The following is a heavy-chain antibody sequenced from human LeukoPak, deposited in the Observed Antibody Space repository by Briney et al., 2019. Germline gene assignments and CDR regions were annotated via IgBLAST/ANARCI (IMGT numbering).Heavy chain of an antibody. CDR2: MKLDGSEE. CDR1: GFTFSRYW. J-gene: IGHJ5*02. Sequence: GGSLRLSCAASGFTFSRYWMSWVRQAPGKGLEGVADMKLDGSEEYYVDSVKGRFTISSDNAKNSLYLQMNSLRVDDTAVYYCARWARYCSSGSCYSWFDPWGQGTLVTVSS. CDR3: ARWARYCSSGSCYSWFDP. D-gene: IGHD2-15*01. V-gene: IGHV3-7*01.